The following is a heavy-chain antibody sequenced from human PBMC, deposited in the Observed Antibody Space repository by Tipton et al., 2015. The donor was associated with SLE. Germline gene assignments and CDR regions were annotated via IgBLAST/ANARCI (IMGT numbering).Heavy chain of an antibody. D-gene: IGHD7-27*01. CDR3: ARALGPNGDY. CDR1: GGSISSYY. Sequence: LRLSCTVSGGSISSYYWSWIRQPPGKGLEWIGYIYYSGSTNYNPSLKSRVTISVDTSKNQFSLKLSSVTAADTAVYYCARALGPNGDYWGQGTLFTVSS. J-gene: IGHJ4*02. CDR2: IYYSGST. V-gene: IGHV4-59*01.